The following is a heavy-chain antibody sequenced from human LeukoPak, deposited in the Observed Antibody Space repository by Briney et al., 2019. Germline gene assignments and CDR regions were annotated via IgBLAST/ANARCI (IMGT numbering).Heavy chain of an antibody. V-gene: IGHV4-39*01. Sequence: PSETLSLTCTVSGGSINSSNYYWGWIRQPPGKGLEWIGTIYYRGSTYYNPSLKSRVTISVDTSKKQFSLKLTSVTAVDTAVYYCARISCSGGSCYWSRGYFDYWGQGTLVSVSS. D-gene: IGHD2-15*01. CDR2: IYYRGST. CDR1: GGSINSSNYY. J-gene: IGHJ4*02. CDR3: ARISCSGGSCYWSRGYFDY.